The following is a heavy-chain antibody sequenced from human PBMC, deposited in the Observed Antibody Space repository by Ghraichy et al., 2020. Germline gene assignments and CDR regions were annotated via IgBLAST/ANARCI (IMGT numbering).Heavy chain of an antibody. V-gene: IGHV4-61*02. CDR3: ARDGYGDVGYFDY. D-gene: IGHD4-17*01. J-gene: IGHJ4*02. Sequence: IGRVYSTGGTIYNPSLNNRVTISVDTSKNQFSLRLTSVTAADTAVYYCARDGYGDVGYFDYWGQGTLGTVS. CDR2: VYSTGGT.